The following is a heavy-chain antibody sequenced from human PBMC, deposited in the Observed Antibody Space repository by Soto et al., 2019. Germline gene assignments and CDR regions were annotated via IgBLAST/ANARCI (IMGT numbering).Heavy chain of an antibody. CDR3: ARDSGAKLSSS. J-gene: IGHJ4*02. V-gene: IGHV1-69*01. D-gene: IGHD6-13*01. CDR2: IVPIYRTA. CDR1: GGTFSSYR. Sequence: QVQLVQSGPEVKKPGSSVKVSCKASGGTFSSYRINWVRQAPGQGLEWVGGIVPIYRTADYAQKFQGRVTITAGESARTAYMELRSLKSQDTAVYYCARDSGAKLSSSWGQGTLVTVSS.